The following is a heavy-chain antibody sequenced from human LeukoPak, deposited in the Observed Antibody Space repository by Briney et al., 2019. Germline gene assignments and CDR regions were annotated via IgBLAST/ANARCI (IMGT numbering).Heavy chain of an antibody. CDR2: ITSSGTTI. V-gene: IGHV3-11*01. D-gene: IGHD4-17*01. CDR1: GFTLSDHY. J-gene: IGHJ4*02. Sequence: KPGGSLRLSCTVSGFTLSDHYMSWFRKSPGRGLEWISWITSSGTTIDYADSVKGRFTISRDNTKNSIYLQMNSLRADDTAVYYCARDPDYGDPYWCQGTLVTVSS. CDR3: ARDPDYGDPY.